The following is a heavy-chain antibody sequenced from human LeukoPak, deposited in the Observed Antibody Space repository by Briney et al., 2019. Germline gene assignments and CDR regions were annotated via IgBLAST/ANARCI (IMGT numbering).Heavy chain of an antibody. Sequence: GGSLRLSCAASGFSVSSNYMSWVRQAPGKGLEWVSVLYSSGYSKYADSVKGRFSISRDTCENTLSLQMNSLRAEDSAVYYCAAKGNGYTGTYVFAHWGRGTLVTVSS. J-gene: IGHJ4*02. CDR3: AAKGNGYTGTYVFAH. CDR1: GFSVSSNY. D-gene: IGHD5-12*01. V-gene: IGHV3-66*01. CDR2: LYSSGYS.